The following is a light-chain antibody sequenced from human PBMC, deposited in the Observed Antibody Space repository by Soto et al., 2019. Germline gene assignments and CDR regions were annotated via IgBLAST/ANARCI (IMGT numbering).Light chain of an antibody. CDR2: DAS. J-gene: IGKJ1*01. CDR1: QGIGTW. Sequence: IQLPQSHSTLSASVGDRITITCRASQGIGTWLAWYQHRPGEGPKLLIHDASSLESGVPSRFSGSGSATEFSLTISSLESGDSGTYHCQQYATYAPSTFGQVTKVDI. CDR3: QQYATYAPST. V-gene: IGKV1-5*01.